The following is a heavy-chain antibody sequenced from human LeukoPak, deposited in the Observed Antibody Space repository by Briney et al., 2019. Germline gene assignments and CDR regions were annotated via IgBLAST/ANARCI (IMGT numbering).Heavy chain of an antibody. CDR3: ARASRRNCGGDCYVTKDAFDI. V-gene: IGHV3-30-3*01. CDR2: ISYDGSNK. CDR1: GFTFSSYA. D-gene: IGHD2-21*02. J-gene: IGHJ3*02. Sequence: GGSLRLSCAASGFTFSSYAMHWARQAPGKGLEWVAVISYDGSNKYYADSVKGRFTISRDNSKNTLYLQMNSLRAEDTAVYYCARASRRNCGGDCYVTKDAFDIWGQGTMVTVSS.